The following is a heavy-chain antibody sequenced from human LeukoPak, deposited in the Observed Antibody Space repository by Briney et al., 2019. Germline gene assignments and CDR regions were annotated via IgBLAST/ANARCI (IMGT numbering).Heavy chain of an antibody. D-gene: IGHD1-26*01. J-gene: IGHJ6*03. V-gene: IGHV1-2*02. CDR1: GYTFTDYY. Sequence: ASVKVSCKASGYTFTDYYMHWVRQAPGQGLEWMGWINPNSGGTNYAQKLQGRVTMTRDTSISTAYMELSRLRSDDTAVYYCARDGATTGRGYYYYMDVWGKGTTVTVSS. CDR2: INPNSGGT. CDR3: ARDGATTGRGYYYYMDV.